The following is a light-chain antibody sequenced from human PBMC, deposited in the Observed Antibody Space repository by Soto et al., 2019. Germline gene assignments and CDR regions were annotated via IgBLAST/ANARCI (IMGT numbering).Light chain of an antibody. J-gene: IGLJ2*01. CDR1: SSGVGGYNY. CDR3: SSFTISTLVV. Sequence: QSALTQPASVSGSPGQSITISCTGTSSGVGGYNYVSWYQQHPGKAPKLMIYEVTNRPSGISNRFSGSKSGNTASLTISGLLAEDEAHYYCSSFTISTLVVFGGGTQLTVL. CDR2: EVT. V-gene: IGLV2-14*01.